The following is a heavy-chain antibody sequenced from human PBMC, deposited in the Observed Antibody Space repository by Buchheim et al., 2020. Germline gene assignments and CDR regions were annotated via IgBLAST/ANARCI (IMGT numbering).Heavy chain of an antibody. CDR3: ARLAVNGYDSHFDH. J-gene: IGHJ4*02. Sequence: QVQVQQWGAGLLQPSETLSLICAVYGGSFSGYYWSWIRQPPGKGLEWIGEINHRGNTNYNPSLRSRVTISVDMSKNQFSLRLNSVTAADTAVYYCARLAVNGYDSHFDHWGQGTL. D-gene: IGHD5-12*01. V-gene: IGHV4-34*02. CDR2: INHRGNT. CDR1: GGSFSGYY.